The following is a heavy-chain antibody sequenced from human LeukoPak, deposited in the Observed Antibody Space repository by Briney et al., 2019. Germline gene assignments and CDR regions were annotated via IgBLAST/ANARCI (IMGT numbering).Heavy chain of an antibody. D-gene: IGHD2-15*01. CDR1: GFTFSSYA. CDR2: ISGSGGNT. Sequence: GGSLRLSCAASGFTFSSYAMSWVRQAPGKGLEWVSAISGSGGNTYYTDSVKGRFTISRDNSKNTLYLQMNSLRAEDTALYYCAAPYCSGGSCYSHFYYMDVWGKGTTVSVSS. V-gene: IGHV3-23*01. CDR3: AAPYCSGGSCYSHFYYMDV. J-gene: IGHJ6*03.